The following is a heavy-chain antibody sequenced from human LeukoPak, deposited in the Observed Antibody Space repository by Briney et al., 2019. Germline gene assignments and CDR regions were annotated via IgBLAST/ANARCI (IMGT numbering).Heavy chain of an antibody. V-gene: IGHV3-7*03. Sequence: GSLRLSCAASGFTFTSYWMTWVRQAPEKGLEWVANINQDGSEKWFVDSVRGRFTISRDNAKNSLYLQMNSLRAEDTAVYYCARGGARLRLDYWGQGTLVTVSS. CDR3: ARGGARLRLDY. D-gene: IGHD1-26*01. J-gene: IGHJ4*02. CDR2: INQDGSEK. CDR1: GFTFTSYW.